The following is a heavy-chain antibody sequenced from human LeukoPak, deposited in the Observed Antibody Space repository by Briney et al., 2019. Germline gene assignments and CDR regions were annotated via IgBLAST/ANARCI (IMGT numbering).Heavy chain of an antibody. D-gene: IGHD5-18*01. CDR3: AKAFLIRGRVQLWPFDY. V-gene: IGHV3-21*01. Sequence: NPGGSLRLSCAASGFTFSSYSMNWVRQAPGKGLEWVSSISSSSSYIYYADSVKGRFTISRDNSKNTLYLQMNSLRAEDTAVYYCAKAFLIRGRVQLWPFDYWGQGTLVTVSS. CDR1: GFTFSSYS. CDR2: ISSSSSYI. J-gene: IGHJ4*02.